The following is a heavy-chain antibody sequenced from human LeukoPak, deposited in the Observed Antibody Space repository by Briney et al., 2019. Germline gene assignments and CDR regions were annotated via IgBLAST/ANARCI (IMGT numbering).Heavy chain of an antibody. D-gene: IGHD3-10*01. CDR2: ISPDSGGT. CDR1: GYTFTGYY. CDR3: ARDIYGYFDY. Sequence: GASVKVSCKASGYTFTGYYMHWVRQAPGQGLEWMGWISPDSGGTNSAQKFQDRVTMTRDTSITTAYMELRSLRSDDTAVYYCARDIYGYFDYWGQGTLVTVSS. J-gene: IGHJ4*02. V-gene: IGHV1-2*02.